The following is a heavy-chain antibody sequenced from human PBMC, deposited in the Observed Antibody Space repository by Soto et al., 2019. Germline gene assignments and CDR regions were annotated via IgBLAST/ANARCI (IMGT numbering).Heavy chain of an antibody. D-gene: IGHD3-22*01. CDR1: GGSISDYY. CDR3: ARDREYYESSGLYFDY. J-gene: IGHJ4*02. CDR2: IYYGWNT. V-gene: IGHV4-59*01. Sequence: SETLSLTCTVSGGSISDYYWSWIRQPPGKGLEWIGYIYYGWNTNYNPSLKSRVTISVDTSKNQFSLKLISVTAADTAVYHCARDREYYESSGLYFDYWGQGTLVTVSS.